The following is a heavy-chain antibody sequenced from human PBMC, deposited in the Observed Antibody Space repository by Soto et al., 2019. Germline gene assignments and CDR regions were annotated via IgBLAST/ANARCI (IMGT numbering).Heavy chain of an antibody. CDR3: ARSLRQYYYYYYMDV. CDR1: GGSISSYY. D-gene: IGHD3-16*02. CDR2: IYYSGST. V-gene: IGHV4-59*01. Sequence: QVQLQESGPGLVKPSETLSLTCTVSGGSISSYYWSWIRQPPGKGLEWIGYIYYSGSTNYNPSLKSRATISVDTSKHQFSLKLSSVTAADTAVYYCARSLRQYYYYYYMDVWGKGTTVTVSS. J-gene: IGHJ6*03.